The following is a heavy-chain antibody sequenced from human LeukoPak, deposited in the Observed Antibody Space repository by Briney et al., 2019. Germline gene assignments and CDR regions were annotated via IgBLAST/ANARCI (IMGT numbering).Heavy chain of an antibody. CDR2: ITSGSSII. J-gene: IGHJ4*02. CDR3: ARDTSGFL. CDR1: GFTFSSYA. Sequence: GGSLRLSCAASGFTFSSYAMNWVRQAPGKGLEWISYITSGSSIIYYADSVKGRFTISRDNAENSLYLQMDSLRAEDTAVYYCARDTSGFLWGQGTLVTVSS. D-gene: IGHD3-22*01. V-gene: IGHV3-48*04.